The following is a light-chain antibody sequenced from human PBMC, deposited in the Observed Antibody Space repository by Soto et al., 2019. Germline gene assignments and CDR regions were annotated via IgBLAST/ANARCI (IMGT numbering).Light chain of an antibody. J-gene: IGKJ2*01. CDR1: HSLLHSNGHNY. V-gene: IGKV2-28*01. Sequence: EIVMTQSPLSLPVNPGEPASISCRYSHSLLHSNGHNYLDWYLQKPGQSPHLLIYFASTRASGVPERYRGSGSGTEFTLKISRGEAGDVEVYYCRQAIQATRTFGHGAKLAI. CDR3: RQAIQATRT. CDR2: FAS.